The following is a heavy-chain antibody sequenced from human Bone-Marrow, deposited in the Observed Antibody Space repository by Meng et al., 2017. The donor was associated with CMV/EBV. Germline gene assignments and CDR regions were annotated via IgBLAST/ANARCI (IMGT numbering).Heavy chain of an antibody. CDR3: ASRALGDFWSGYQGYGMDV. CDR2: ISSSSSYI. Sequence: GGSLRLSGAASGFTFGSYSMNWVRQAPGKGLEWVSSISSSSSYIYYADSVKGRFTISRDNAKNSLYLQMNSLRAEDTAVYYFASRALGDFWSGYQGYGMDVWGQGTMVTVSS. CDR1: GFTFGSYS. J-gene: IGHJ6*02. D-gene: IGHD3-3*01. V-gene: IGHV3-21*01.